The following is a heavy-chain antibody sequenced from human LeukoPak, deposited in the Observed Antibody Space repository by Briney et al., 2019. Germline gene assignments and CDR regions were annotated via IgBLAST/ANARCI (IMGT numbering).Heavy chain of an antibody. J-gene: IGHJ4*02. CDR2: INTGGDGT. Sequence: GGSLRLSCSASGFTFSGYVMSWVRQAPGKGLEWVSAINTGGDGTFYADSVKGRFTISRDNSMNTQYLQMNSLRAEDTAVFYCATFGSGSRRTNSFDYWGQGTLVIVSS. CDR1: GFTFSGYV. V-gene: IGHV3-23*01. D-gene: IGHD3-10*01. CDR3: ATFGSGSRRTNSFDY.